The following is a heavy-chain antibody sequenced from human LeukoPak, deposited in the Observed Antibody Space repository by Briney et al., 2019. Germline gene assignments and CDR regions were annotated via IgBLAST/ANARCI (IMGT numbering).Heavy chain of an antibody. D-gene: IGHD2-21*01. CDR2: ISGSGGRT. V-gene: IGHV3-23*01. J-gene: IGHJ4*02. CDR3: AKDPTSTFPVDY. Sequence: GGSLRLSCAASGFTFTTYWMSWVRQAPGKGLEWVSAISGSGGRTYYADSVKGRFTISRDNSKNTLYLQMNSLRAEDTAVYYCAKDPTSTFPVDYWGQGTLVTVSS. CDR1: GFTFTTYW.